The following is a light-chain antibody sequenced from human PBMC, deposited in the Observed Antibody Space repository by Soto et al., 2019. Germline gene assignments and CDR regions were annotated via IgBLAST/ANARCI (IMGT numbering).Light chain of an antibody. V-gene: IGKV3-11*01. CDR2: DAS. CDR3: QQRSNWLT. CDR1: QSVSSY. J-gene: IGKJ4*01. Sequence: DIVMTQSPATLSVSPGERATLSCRASQSVSSYLAWYQQKPGQAPRLLIYDASNRATGIPARFSGSGSGTDFTLTISSLEPEDFAVYYCQQRSNWLTFGGGTKVDIK.